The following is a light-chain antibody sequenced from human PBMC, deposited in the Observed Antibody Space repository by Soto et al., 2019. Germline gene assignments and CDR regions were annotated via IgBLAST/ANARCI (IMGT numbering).Light chain of an antibody. Sequence: EIVLTQSPGTLSLSPGERATLSCRASQSFSSSYLAWYQQKPGQAPRLLIYATYTRATGIPDRFSGSGSGTDFTLTISRLEPEDFAVYYCQQYGSSPTFGGGTKVEMK. J-gene: IGKJ4*01. CDR2: ATY. CDR1: QSFSSSY. V-gene: IGKV3-20*01. CDR3: QQYGSSPT.